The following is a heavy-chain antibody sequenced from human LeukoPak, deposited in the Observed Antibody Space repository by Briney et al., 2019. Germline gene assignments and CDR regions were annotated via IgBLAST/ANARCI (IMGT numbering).Heavy chain of an antibody. Sequence: PGGSLRLSCAASTFTFSKYAVSWVRQAPGKGLEWVSAISGSGGSTYYADSVKGRFTISRDNSKNTLYLQMNSLRAEDTAVYYCAKEEGDFFFDKGGLNAFDIWGQGTMVTVSS. CDR2: ISGSGGST. J-gene: IGHJ3*02. D-gene: IGHD3-3*01. CDR3: AKEEGDFFFDKGGLNAFDI. CDR1: TFTFSKYA. V-gene: IGHV3-23*01.